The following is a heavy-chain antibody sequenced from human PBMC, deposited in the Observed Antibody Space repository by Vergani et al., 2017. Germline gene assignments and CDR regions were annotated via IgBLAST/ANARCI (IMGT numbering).Heavy chain of an antibody. V-gene: IGHV5-51*01. CDR1: GYSFTSYW. CDR2: IYPGDSDT. CDR3: ARTLGSGGSCVGYYYYGMDV. Sequence: EVQLVQSGAEVKKPGESLKISCKGSGYSFTSYWIGWVRQMPGKGLEWMGFIYPGDSDTRHSPSFQGQVTISVDKSIGTAYLQWSSLKASDTAMYYCARTLGSGGSCVGYYYYGMDVWGQGTTVTVSS. D-gene: IGHD2-15*01. J-gene: IGHJ6*02.